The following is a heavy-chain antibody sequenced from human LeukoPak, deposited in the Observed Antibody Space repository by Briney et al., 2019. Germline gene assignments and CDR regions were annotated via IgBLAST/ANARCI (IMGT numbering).Heavy chain of an antibody. Sequence: PSETLSLTCAAYGGSFSGYYWSWIRQPPGKGLEWIGEINHSGSTNYNPSLKSRVTISVDTSKNQFSLELSSVTAADTAVYYCASSVSRRYYYYYMDVWGKGTTVTVSS. D-gene: IGHD2-8*01. CDR2: INHSGST. CDR3: ASSVSRRYYYYYMDV. V-gene: IGHV4-34*01. CDR1: GGSFSGYY. J-gene: IGHJ6*03.